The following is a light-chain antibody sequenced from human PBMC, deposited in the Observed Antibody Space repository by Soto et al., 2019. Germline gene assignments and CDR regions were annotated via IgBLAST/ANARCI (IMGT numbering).Light chain of an antibody. CDR2: DNN. J-gene: IGLJ2*01. CDR3: GTWDSSLSAGGVV. Sequence: QSVLTQPPSVSAAPGQKVTISCSGSSSNIGNNYVSWYQQLPGTAPKLLIYDNNKRPSGIPDRFSGSKSGTSATLVITGLQTGDEADYYCGTWDSSLSAGGVVFGGGTKVTVL. V-gene: IGLV1-51*01. CDR1: SSNIGNNY.